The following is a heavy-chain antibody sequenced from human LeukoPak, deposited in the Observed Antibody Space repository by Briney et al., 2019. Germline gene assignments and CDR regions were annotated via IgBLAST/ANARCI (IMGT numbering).Heavy chain of an antibody. V-gene: IGHV4-4*07. J-gene: IGHJ4*02. Sequence: PSETLSLTCTVSGGSISSYYWSWIRQPAGKGLEWIGRIYTNGHTNYDPSLKSRVSISADTSKNQFSLNLSSVTAADTAVYYCARVGVGATTVDYWGQGTLVTVSS. D-gene: IGHD1-26*01. CDR3: ARVGVGATTVDY. CDR2: IYTNGHT. CDR1: GGSISSYY.